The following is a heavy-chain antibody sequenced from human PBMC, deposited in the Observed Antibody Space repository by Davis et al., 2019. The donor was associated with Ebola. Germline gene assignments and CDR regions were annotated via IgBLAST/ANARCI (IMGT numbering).Heavy chain of an antibody. Sequence: PSETLSLTCAVSGDSVSKKGTAWNWIRQSPSRGLELLGRTYYTSNWITDYAESVKSRISINPDTSENQFSLQLNSVTPEDTAVYYCTRGWLRSGFDYWGQGNLVIVSS. D-gene: IGHD5-12*01. CDR3: TRGWLRSGFDY. J-gene: IGHJ4*02. CDR1: GDSVSKKGTA. CDR2: TYYTSNWIT. V-gene: IGHV6-1*01.